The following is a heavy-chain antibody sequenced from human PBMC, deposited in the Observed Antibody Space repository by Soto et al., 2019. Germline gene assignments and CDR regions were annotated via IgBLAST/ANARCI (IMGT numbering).Heavy chain of an antibody. J-gene: IGHJ3*02. CDR1: GFTFSSYG. CDR3: ARGLKLAAFYI. Sequence: QVQLVESGGGVVQPGRSLRLSCAASGFTFSSYGMHWVRQAPGKGLEWVAVIWYDGSNKYYADSVKGRFTISRDNSKNPLYLQMNSLRAEDTAVYYCARGLKLAAFYILGQGTMVTVSS. CDR2: IWYDGSNK. V-gene: IGHV3-33*01. D-gene: IGHD3-3*02.